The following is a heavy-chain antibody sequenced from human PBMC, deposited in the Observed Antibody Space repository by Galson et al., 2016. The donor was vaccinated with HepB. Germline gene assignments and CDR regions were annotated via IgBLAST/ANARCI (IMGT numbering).Heavy chain of an antibody. CDR2: IKSKTDGGTT. V-gene: IGHV3-15*01. CDR3: TTEETFDWSPDC. D-gene: IGHD3-9*01. J-gene: IGHJ4*02. Sequence: SLRLSCAASRFTFSDAWMSWVRQAPGKGLEWVGRIKSKTDGGTTDYAAPVKGRFTISRDDSKNTLYLQMNSLQTEDTAVYYRTTEETFDWSPDCWGQGTLVTVSS. CDR1: RFTFSDAW.